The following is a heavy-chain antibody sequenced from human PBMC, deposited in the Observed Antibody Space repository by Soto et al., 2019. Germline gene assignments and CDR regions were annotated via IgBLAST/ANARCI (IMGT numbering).Heavy chain of an antibody. D-gene: IGHD5-12*01. CDR2: IHDSGNT. CDR3: ARDRRDGYKRYFEF. J-gene: IGHJ4*02. CDR1: GGSVSIGDYL. V-gene: IGHV4-61*03. Sequence: SETLSLTCTVFGGSVSIGDYLWSWIRQRPGKGLEWIGYIHDSGNTYSNPSLKGRAALSVDTSENHLSLTLNSVTSADTAVYFCARDRRDGYKRYFEFWGQGNQVTVSS.